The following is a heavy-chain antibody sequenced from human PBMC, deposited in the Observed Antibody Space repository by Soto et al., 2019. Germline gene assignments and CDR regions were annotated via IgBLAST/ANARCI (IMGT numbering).Heavy chain of an antibody. CDR2: MSFDGNNK. Sequence: PGGSLRLACAASGFTFRSHAMHWVRQAPGKGLEWVAVMSFDGNNKYYADSVKGRFTISRDNSKNTLYLQMNSLRVEDTAVYYCARDRGLDYGDFPDYWGQGTLVTVSS. V-gene: IGHV3-30-3*01. D-gene: IGHD4-17*01. J-gene: IGHJ4*02. CDR1: GFTFRSHA. CDR3: ARDRGLDYGDFPDY.